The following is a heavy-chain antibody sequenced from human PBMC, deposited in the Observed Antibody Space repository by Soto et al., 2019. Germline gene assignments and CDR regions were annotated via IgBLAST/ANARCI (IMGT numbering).Heavy chain of an antibody. J-gene: IGHJ4*02. CDR2: IYYSGST. CDR1: GGSISSYY. D-gene: IGHD6-13*01. Sequence: QVQLQESGPGLVKPSETLSLTCTVSGGSISSYYWSWIRQPPGKGPEWIVYIYYSGSTHYNPSLTSRVPTSVDTSKNELSLTVSSVTAADTAVYYCARSVSSNWFFDSWGQGTLVTVSS. CDR3: ARSVSSNWFFDS. V-gene: IGHV4-59*08.